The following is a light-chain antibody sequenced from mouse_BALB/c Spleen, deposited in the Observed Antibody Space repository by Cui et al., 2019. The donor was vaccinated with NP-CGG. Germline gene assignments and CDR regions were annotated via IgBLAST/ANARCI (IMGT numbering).Light chain of an antibody. J-gene: IGLJ1*01. CDR3: ALWYSNHWV. CDR2: GTN. Sequence: QAVVTQESALTTSPGETVTLTCRSSTGAVTTSNYDNRVQEKPDHLFTGLIGGTNNRAPCVSSRFSGSLIGDKAALTITGAQTENEAIYFCALWYSNHWVFGGGTKLTVL. CDR1: TGAVTTSNY. V-gene: IGLV1*01.